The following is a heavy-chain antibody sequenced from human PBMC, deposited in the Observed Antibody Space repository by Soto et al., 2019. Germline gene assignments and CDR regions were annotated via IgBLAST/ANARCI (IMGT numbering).Heavy chain of an antibody. CDR2: ISGSGGST. D-gene: IGHD7-27*01. CDR1: GFTFSSYA. V-gene: IGHV3-23*01. Sequence: GGSLRLSCAASGFTFSSYAMSWVRQAPGKGLEWVSAISGSGGSTYYADSVKGRFTISRDNSKNTLYLQMNSLRAEDTAVYYCAKGPRLTGDRQSWFDYWGQGTLVTVSS. J-gene: IGHJ4*02. CDR3: AKGPRLTGDRQSWFDY.